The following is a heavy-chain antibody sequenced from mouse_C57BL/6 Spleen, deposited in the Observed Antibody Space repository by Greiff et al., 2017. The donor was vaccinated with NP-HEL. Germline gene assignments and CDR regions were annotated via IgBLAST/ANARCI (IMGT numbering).Heavy chain of an antibody. CDR3: ARRTAYYGSRHWYFDV. D-gene: IGHD1-1*01. J-gene: IGHJ1*03. V-gene: IGHV1-18*01. CDR1: GYTFTDYN. CDR2: INPNNGGT. Sequence: EVQVVESGPELVKPGASVKIPCKASGYTFTDYNMDWVKQSHGKSLEWIGDINPNNGGTIYNQKFKGKATLTVDKSSSTAYMELRSLTSEDTAVYYCARRTAYYGSRHWYFDVWGTGTTVTVSS.